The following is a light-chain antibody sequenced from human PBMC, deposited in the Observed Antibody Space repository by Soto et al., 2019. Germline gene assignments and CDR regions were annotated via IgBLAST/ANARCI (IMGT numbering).Light chain of an antibody. J-gene: IGKJ4*01. CDR3: QQYNHYSGLT. Sequence: DIQITQSPSTLSASVGDRVTITCRASQSISSWLAWYQQKPGKAPKLLIYDASSLESGVPSRFSGSGSGTDFTLTISSLQPEDFATYYCQQYNHYSGLTFGGGTKVDIK. V-gene: IGKV1-5*01. CDR2: DAS. CDR1: QSISSW.